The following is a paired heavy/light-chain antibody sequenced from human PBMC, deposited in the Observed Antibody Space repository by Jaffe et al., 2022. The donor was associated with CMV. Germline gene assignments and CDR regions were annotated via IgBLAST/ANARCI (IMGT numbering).Light chain of an antibody. CDR2: HES. J-gene: IGLJ3*02. CDR3: QVWDTTTDHPRWV. V-gene: IGLV3-21*04. CDR1: NIGRKS. Sequence: SYVLTQPPSVSVAPGKTASISCGGNNIGRKSVHWYQQRPGQAPVLVLYHESDRPSGIPERFSGSNSGNTATLTITRVEAGDEADYYCQVWDTTTDHPRWVFGGGTKLTVL.
Heavy chain of an antibody. D-gene: IGHD3-16*01. Sequence: EVQLVESGGGLGEAGGSLRLSCAGSGFTFSSYEMNWVRQAPGKGLEWVSYISSSGNMIYYTDSVKGRFTISRDNGKNSLYLQLNSLRAEDTAVYYCARVGARVGDGFDIWGQGTMVTVSS. J-gene: IGHJ3*02. CDR3: ARVGARVGDGFDI. V-gene: IGHV3-48*03. CDR2: ISSSGNMI. CDR1: GFTFSSYE.